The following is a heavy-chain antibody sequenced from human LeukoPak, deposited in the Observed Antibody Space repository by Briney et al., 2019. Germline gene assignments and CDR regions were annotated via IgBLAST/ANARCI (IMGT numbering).Heavy chain of an antibody. CDR1: GGSFSGYY. CDR3: ARQKVGGSYFDY. J-gene: IGHJ4*02. V-gene: IGHV4-34*01. Sequence: SETLSLTCAVYGGSFSGYYWSWIRQPPGKGLEWIGEINHSGSTNYNPSLKSRVTISVDTSKSQFSLKLSSVTAADTAVYYSARQKVGGSYFDYWGQGTLVTVSS. CDR2: INHSGST. D-gene: IGHD1-26*01.